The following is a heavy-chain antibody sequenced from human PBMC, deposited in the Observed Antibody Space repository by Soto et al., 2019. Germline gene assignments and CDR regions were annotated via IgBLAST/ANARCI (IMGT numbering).Heavy chain of an antibody. V-gene: IGHV4-4*07. J-gene: IGHJ6*02. CDR1: GVSISDYY. CDR2: FYYSGNT. Sequence: SETLSLTCTVSGVSISDYYWSWIRQPAGKGLEWIGRFYYSGNTKSNPSLKSRVTMSADTSKNQFSLSLRSVTAADSAIYYCARMYNSGFYRPEGDYFFYGMDVWGQGTTVTVSS. CDR3: ARMYNSGFYRPEGDYFFYGMDV. D-gene: IGHD6-19*01.